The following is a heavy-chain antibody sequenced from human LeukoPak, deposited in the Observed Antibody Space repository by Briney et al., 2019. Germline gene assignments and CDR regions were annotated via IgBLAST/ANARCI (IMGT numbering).Heavy chain of an antibody. J-gene: IGHJ3*02. CDR2: INHSGST. D-gene: IGHD6-13*01. V-gene: IGHV4-34*01. CDR3: ARESAAAGDDAFDI. Sequence: SETLSLTCAVYGGSFSGYYWSWIRQPPGKGLEWIGEINHSGSTNYNPSLKSRVTISVDTSKNQFSLKLSPVTAADTAVYYCARESAAAGDDAFDIWGQGTMVTVSS. CDR1: GGSFSGYY.